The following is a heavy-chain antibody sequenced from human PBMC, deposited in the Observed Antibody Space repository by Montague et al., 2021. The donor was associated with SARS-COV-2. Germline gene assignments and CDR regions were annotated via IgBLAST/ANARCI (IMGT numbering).Heavy chain of an antibody. Sequence: SLRLSCAASGFIFSGSAMHWVRQASGKGLEWVGRTRSRPNSYATTYAASVMGRFTISRDDSKNMAYLQMNSLKIEDAAVYYCTDGGYTYGFNWGQGTLVTVSS. D-gene: IGHD5-18*01. CDR3: TDGGYTYGFN. CDR1: GFIFSGSA. V-gene: IGHV3-73*01. CDR2: TRSRPNSYAT. J-gene: IGHJ4*02.